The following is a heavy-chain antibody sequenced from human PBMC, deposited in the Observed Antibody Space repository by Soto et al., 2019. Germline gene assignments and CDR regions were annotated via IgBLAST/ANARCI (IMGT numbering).Heavy chain of an antibody. CDR1: GYTFTSYG. V-gene: IGHV1-18*01. CDR2: ISAYNGNT. Sequence: QVQLVQSGAEVKKPGASVKVSCKASGYTFTSYGISWVRQAPGQGLEWMGWISAYNGNTNYAQKLQGRVTMTTDTCTSIAYMELRSLKSDDTAVYYCARDLWVGELFGLVYFDYWGQGTLVTVSS. CDR3: ARDLWVGELFGLVYFDY. D-gene: IGHD3-10*01. J-gene: IGHJ4*02.